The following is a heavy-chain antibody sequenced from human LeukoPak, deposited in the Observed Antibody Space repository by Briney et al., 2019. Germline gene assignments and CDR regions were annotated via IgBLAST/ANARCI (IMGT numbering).Heavy chain of an antibody. CDR2: ISSSSSYI. D-gene: IGHD2-15*01. V-gene: IGHV3-21*01. Sequence: GSLRLSCAASGFTFSSYSMNWVRQAPGKGLEWVSSISSSSSYIYYADSVKGRFTISRDNAKNSLYLQMNSLRAEATAVYYCARVVDADAFDIWGQGTMVTVSS. J-gene: IGHJ3*02. CDR3: ARVVDADAFDI. CDR1: GFTFSSYS.